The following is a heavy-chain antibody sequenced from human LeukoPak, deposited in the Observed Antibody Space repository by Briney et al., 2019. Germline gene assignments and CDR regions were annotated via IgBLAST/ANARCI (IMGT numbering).Heavy chain of an antibody. CDR1: GFTFSSYS. CDR3: ASSGMVIATTRDAFDI. D-gene: IGHD2-21*01. Sequence: GGSLRLSCAASGFTFSSYSMNWVRQAPGKGLEWVSYISSSSSTIYYADSVKGRFTISRDNAKNSLYLQMNSLRAEDTAVYYCASSGMVIATTRDAFDIWGQGTTVTVSS. CDR2: ISSSSSTI. J-gene: IGHJ3*02. V-gene: IGHV3-48*01.